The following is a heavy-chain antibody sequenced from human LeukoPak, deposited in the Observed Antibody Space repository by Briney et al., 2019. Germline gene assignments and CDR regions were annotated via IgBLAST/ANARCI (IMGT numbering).Heavy chain of an antibody. Sequence: PGGSLRLSCAASGSTFSSYWIHWVRQAPGKGLVWVSRINTDGSSTSYADSVKGRFTISRDNAENTLNLQMNSLTAEDTAVYYCARDGYSDGFDIWGQGTMVTVSS. CDR1: GSTFSSYW. J-gene: IGHJ3*02. CDR2: INTDGSST. V-gene: IGHV3-74*01. D-gene: IGHD5-18*01. CDR3: ARDGYSDGFDI.